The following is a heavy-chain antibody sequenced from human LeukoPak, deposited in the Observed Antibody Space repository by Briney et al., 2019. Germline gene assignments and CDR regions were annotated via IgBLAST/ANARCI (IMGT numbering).Heavy chain of an antibody. V-gene: IGHV1-69*05. Sequence: SVKVSCKASGGTFSSYAISWVRQAPGQGLEWMGRTIPIFGTANYAQKFQGRVTITTDESTSTAYMELSSLRSEDTAVYYCARRPGWDSSGYYDYWGQGTLVTVSS. D-gene: IGHD3-22*01. CDR2: TIPIFGTA. J-gene: IGHJ4*02. CDR3: ARRPGWDSSGYYDY. CDR1: GGTFSSYA.